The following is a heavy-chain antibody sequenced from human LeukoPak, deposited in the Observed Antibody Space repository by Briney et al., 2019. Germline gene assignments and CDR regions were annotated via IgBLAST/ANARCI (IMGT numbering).Heavy chain of an antibody. J-gene: IGHJ4*02. V-gene: IGHV3-23*01. CDR1: GFTLSSYA. CDR3: AKTRPLDSSSWSHGDY. CDR2: LSGSGDST. Sequence: PGGSLRLSSAASGFTLSSYAMIWVRHAPGKGQDWVSALSGSGDSTYYGDSVKGRFTISRDNSKNTLYLQMNSLRAEDTAVYYCAKTRPLDSSSWSHGDYWGQGTLVTVSS. D-gene: IGHD6-13*01.